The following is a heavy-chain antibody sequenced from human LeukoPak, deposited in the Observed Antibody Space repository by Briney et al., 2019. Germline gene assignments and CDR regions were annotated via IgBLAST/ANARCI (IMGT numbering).Heavy chain of an antibody. J-gene: IGHJ3*02. Sequence: PSETLSLTCAVSGGSIDSYYWSWIRRPPGKGLEWIGHISYIGNTYYNPSLKSRVTISVDTSKNQVSLRLTSVTTADTAVYYCARVYALGRLDIWGQGTLVTVSS. CDR3: ARVYALGRLDI. CDR2: ISYIGNT. CDR1: GGSIDSYY. V-gene: IGHV4-59*01. D-gene: IGHD2/OR15-2a*01.